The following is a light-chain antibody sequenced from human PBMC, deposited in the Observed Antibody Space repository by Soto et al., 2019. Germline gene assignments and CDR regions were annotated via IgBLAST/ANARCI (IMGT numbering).Light chain of an antibody. V-gene: IGKV3-20*01. Sequence: EIVLTQSPGTLSLSPGERASLSCRADQSVNSVYLAWYQPKPGQAPRLLIYGASSRATAIPDRFSGSGSGTDFTLTINRLEPEDFAVYYCQQYHNSPITFGQGTRLEIK. CDR1: QSVNSVY. CDR3: QQYHNSPIT. J-gene: IGKJ5*01. CDR2: GAS.